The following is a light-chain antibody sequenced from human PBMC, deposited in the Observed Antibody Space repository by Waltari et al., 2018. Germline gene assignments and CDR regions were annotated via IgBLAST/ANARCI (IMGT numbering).Light chain of an antibody. CDR1: QSVRTY. CDR2: DAC. Sequence: EIVLTQSPATLSLSPGERATLSCRASQSVRTYLAWYQHRPGQAPRLLIYDACNRATGVPARFSGSGSGTDFALTISGLQPEDFAVYYCQERSNWPGGAFGGGTKVEIK. CDR3: QERSNWPGGA. V-gene: IGKV3-11*01. J-gene: IGKJ4*01.